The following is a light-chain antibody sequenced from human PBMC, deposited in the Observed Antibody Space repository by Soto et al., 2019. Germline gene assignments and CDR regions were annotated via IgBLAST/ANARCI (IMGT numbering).Light chain of an antibody. CDR1: QSISSW. Sequence: DIQMTQSPSTLSASVGDRVTITCRASQSISSWLAWYQQKPGKAPDLLISKASILKRGVPSRFSGSGPGTAFTLIISRLHPDDLGTYYCQQSTSYPLTLGGGTKVEI. J-gene: IGKJ4*01. CDR3: QQSTSYPLT. CDR2: KAS. V-gene: IGKV1-5*03.